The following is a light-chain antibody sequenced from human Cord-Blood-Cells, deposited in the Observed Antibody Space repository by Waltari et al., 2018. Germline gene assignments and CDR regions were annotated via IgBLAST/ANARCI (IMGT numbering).Light chain of an antibody. CDR3: QQSYSTTWT. V-gene: IGKV1-39*01. CDR2: AAS. Sequence: DIQMTQSPSSLSASVGDRVTITCRASQDISSYLNWYQQKPGKAPKLLIYAASNLQSGVPSRFSGSGSGTDFTFTISSLQPEDFATYYCQQSYSTTWTFGQGTKVEIK. J-gene: IGKJ1*01. CDR1: QDISSY.